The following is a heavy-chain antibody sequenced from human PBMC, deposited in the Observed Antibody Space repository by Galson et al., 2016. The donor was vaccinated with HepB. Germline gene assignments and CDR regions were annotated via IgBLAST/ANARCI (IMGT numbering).Heavy chain of an antibody. Sequence: SLRLSCAASGFTFSSYGMHWVRQAPGKGLEWVALIWFDGNSKYYADFVQGRFTISRDNSNNTLALQMNSLRAAGTAVYYCARDSTVVVPRLPDYWGQGTLVTVSS. J-gene: IGHJ4*02. CDR1: GFTFSSYG. CDR3: ARDSTVVVPRLPDY. CDR2: IWFDGNSK. D-gene: IGHD2-15*01. V-gene: IGHV3-33*01.